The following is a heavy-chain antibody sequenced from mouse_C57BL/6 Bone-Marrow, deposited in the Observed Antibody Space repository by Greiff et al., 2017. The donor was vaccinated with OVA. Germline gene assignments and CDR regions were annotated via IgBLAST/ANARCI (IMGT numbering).Heavy chain of an antibody. CDR3: ARIAEVTTDYYAMDY. D-gene: IGHD2-2*01. CDR1: GFSLSTFGMG. V-gene: IGHV8-8*01. Sequence: QVQLKESGPGILQPSQTLSLTCSFSGFSLSTFGMGVGWIRQPSGKGLEWLAHIWWDDDKYYNPALKSRLTISKDTSKNQVFLKIANVDTADTATYDCARIAEVTTDYYAMDYWGQGTSVTVSS. CDR2: IWWDDDK. J-gene: IGHJ4*01.